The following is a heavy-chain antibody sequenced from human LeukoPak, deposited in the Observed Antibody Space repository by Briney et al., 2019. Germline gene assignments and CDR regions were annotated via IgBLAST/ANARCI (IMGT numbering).Heavy chain of an antibody. V-gene: IGHV4-34*01. CDR3: ARSYGDYVYYGMDV. Sequence: SETLSLTCAVYGVSFSGYYWSWLRQPPGKGLEWIGEINHSGSTNYNPSLKSRVTISVDTSKNQFSLKLSSVTAADTAVYYCARSYGDYVYYGMDVWGKGTTVTVSS. D-gene: IGHD4-17*01. J-gene: IGHJ6*04. CDR1: GVSFSGYY. CDR2: INHSGST.